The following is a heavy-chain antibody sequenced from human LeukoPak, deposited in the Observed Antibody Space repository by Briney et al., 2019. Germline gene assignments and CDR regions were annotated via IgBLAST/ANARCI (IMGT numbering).Heavy chain of an antibody. CDR2: INSDGSIT. Sequence: GGSLRLSCAASGFTFTTYWMHWVRQAPGKGLVWVSHINSDGSITSYADSVKGRFTISRDNAKNTLYLQMNSLRAEDTAVYYCARDAVDTANAVWGQGATVTVSS. D-gene: IGHD5-18*01. CDR3: ARDAVDTANAV. J-gene: IGHJ6*02. V-gene: IGHV3-74*01. CDR1: GFTFTTYW.